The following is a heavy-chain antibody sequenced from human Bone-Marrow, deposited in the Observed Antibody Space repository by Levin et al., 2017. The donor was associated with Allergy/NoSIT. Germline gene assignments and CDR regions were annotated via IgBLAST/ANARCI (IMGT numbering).Heavy chain of an antibody. CDR1: GFTFSAYA. CDR3: AKVGYSSSWSMDV. J-gene: IGHJ6*02. D-gene: IGHD6-13*01. Sequence: PGGSLRLSCAASGFTFSAYAMHWVRQAPGKGLEWVSGISWNSGIIGYADSVKGRFTISRDNAKNSLYLQMTSLKADDTALYYCAKVGYSSSWSMDVWGQGTTVTVSS. V-gene: IGHV3-9*01. CDR2: ISWNSGII.